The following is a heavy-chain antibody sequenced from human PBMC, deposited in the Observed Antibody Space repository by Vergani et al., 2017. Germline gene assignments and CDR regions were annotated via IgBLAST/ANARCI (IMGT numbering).Heavy chain of an antibody. CDR2: IYSGGST. D-gene: IGHD3-10*01. CDR1: GFTVSSNY. CDR3: AKDRGPFYGSVIGDY. Sequence: EVQLVESGGGLVQPGGSLRLSCAASGFTVSSNYMSWVRQAPGKGLEWVSVIYSGGSTYYADSVKGRFTISRDNSKNTLYLQMNSLRAEDTAVYYCAKDRGPFYGSVIGDYWGQGTLVTVSS. V-gene: IGHV3-66*01. J-gene: IGHJ4*02.